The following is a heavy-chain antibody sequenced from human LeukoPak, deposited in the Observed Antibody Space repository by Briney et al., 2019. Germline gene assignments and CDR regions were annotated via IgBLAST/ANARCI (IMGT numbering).Heavy chain of an antibody. V-gene: IGHV3-7*04. CDR3: ARPGSYLNDY. D-gene: IGHD1-26*01. CDR1: GFIFSNYW. J-gene: IGHJ4*02. Sequence: PGGSLRLSCAASGFIFSNYWMTWVRQAPGKGLEWVANIRQDGSEKYFADSVKGRFTISRDNAKNSLDLQMNSLRAEDTAVYYCARPGSYLNDYWGQGTLVTVSS. CDR2: IRQDGSEK.